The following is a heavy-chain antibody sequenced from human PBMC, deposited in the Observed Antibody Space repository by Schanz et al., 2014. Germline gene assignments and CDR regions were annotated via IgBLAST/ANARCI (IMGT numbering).Heavy chain of an antibody. CDR2: INPNSGAT. CDR1: GYTFTVYY. J-gene: IGHJ4*02. V-gene: IGHV1-2*02. D-gene: IGHD5-12*01. CDR3: ARVTTGYDS. Sequence: QVQVVQSGSDLKKPGASVKVSCKASGYTFTVYYMHWVRQAPGQGLEWLGWINPNSGATSSAQKFQGRVTMTRDTSSSTVYMQLSSLTSDDTAIYYCARVTTGYDSWGQGTLVTVSS.